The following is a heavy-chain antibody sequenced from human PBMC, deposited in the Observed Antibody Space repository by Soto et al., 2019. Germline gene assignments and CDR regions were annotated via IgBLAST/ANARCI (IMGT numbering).Heavy chain of an antibody. V-gene: IGHV3-23*01. J-gene: IGHJ2*01. CDR2: VSSSGGTT. Sequence: ESGGGLVQPGGSLRLSCATSGFMFNSYGMSWVRLAPGKGLEWVSSVSSSGGTTDYADSVKGRFTISRDTSRNTLYLQMNSLRAEDTAVYYCAKAVYGYWYFDLWGRGTLVTVSS. CDR3: AKAVYGYWYFDL. CDR1: GFMFNSYG. D-gene: IGHD3-10*01.